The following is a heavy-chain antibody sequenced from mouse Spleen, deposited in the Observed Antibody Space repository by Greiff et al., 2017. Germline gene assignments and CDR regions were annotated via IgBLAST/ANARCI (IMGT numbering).Heavy chain of an antibody. CDR1: GFNIKDYY. V-gene: IGHV14-2*01. CDR3: AITVVATDWYFDV. D-gene: IGHD1-1*01. J-gene: IGHJ1*01. Sequence: VQLKESGAELVKPGASVKLSCTASGFNIKDYYMHWVKQRTEQGLEWIGRIDPEDGETKYAPKFQRKATITADTSSNTAYLQLSSLTSEDTAVYYCAITVVATDWYFDVWGAGTTVTVSS. CDR2: IDPEDGET.